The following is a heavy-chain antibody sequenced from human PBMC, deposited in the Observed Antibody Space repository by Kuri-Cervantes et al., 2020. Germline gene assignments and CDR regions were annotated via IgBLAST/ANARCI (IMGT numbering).Heavy chain of an antibody. V-gene: IGHV3-21*01. CDR1: GFTFSSYS. D-gene: IGHD3-9*01. J-gene: IGHJ6*02. CDR3: ARDRGHYDILTGYYAYYYYGMDV. Sequence: GESLKISCAASGFTFSSYSMNWVRQAPGKGLEWVSSISSSSYIYYADSVKGRFTISRDNSKNTLYLQMNSLRAEDTAVYYCARDRGHYDILTGYYAYYYYGMDVWGQGTTVTVSS. CDR2: ISSSSYI.